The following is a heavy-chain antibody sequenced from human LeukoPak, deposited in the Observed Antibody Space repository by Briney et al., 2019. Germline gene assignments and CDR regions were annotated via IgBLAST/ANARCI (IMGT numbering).Heavy chain of an antibody. J-gene: IGHJ4*02. D-gene: IGHD2-15*01. CDR1: GYTLTELS. Sequence: ASVTVSCTVSGYTLTELSMHWVGQAPGKGLEWMGGFDPEDGETIYAQKFQGRVTMTEDTSTDTAYMELSSLRSEDTAVYYCAAGYCSGGSCYFFDYWGQGTLVTVSS. V-gene: IGHV1-24*01. CDR2: FDPEDGET. CDR3: AAGYCSGGSCYFFDY.